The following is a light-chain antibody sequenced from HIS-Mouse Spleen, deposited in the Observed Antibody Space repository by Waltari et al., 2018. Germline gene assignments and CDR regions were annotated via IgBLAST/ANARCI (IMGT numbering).Light chain of an antibody. Sequence: QSALTQPRSVSGSPGQAVTISCTGTSSDVGGYNYVSWYQQHPGKAPKLMIYDVSKRPSWVPDGFSGSKSGNTASLTISGLQAEDEADYYCCSYAGSYTWVFGGGTKLTVL. CDR3: CSYAGSYTWV. CDR1: SSDVGGYNY. CDR2: DVS. V-gene: IGLV2-11*01. J-gene: IGLJ3*02.